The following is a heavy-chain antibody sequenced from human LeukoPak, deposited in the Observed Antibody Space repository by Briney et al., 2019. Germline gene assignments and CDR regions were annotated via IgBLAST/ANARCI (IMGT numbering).Heavy chain of an antibody. J-gene: IGHJ4*02. Sequence: PGGSLRLSCAASRFTFTTYWMAWVRQAPGKGLEWVANIKQDGSEKFYMDSVTGRFTISRDNANDSLSLQMNSLRAEDTAVYYCARVARAVPDYWGQGTLVTVSS. CDR3: ARVARAVPDY. D-gene: IGHD6-19*01. V-gene: IGHV3-7*04. CDR1: RFTFTTYW. CDR2: IKQDGSEK.